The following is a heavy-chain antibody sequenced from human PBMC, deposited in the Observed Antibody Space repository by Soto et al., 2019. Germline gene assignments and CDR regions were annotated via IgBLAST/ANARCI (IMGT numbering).Heavy chain of an antibody. J-gene: IGHJ4*02. V-gene: IGHV3-7*01. CDR2: IKEDGSER. CDR1: GFTFSNYW. D-gene: IGHD4-4*01. Sequence: LILSCAASGFTFSNYWMIWVRQAPGKGLEWVANIKEDGSERYYVDSVKGRFTISRDNAKNSLYLQMTSLRPEDTAVYYCTRGHPSIYNYWGQGTLVTVSS. CDR3: TRGHPSIYNY.